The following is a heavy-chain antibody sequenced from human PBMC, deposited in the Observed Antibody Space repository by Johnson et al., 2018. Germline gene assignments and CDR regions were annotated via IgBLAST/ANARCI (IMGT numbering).Heavy chain of an antibody. CDR2: IKSKTDGGTA. Sequence: VQLVQSGGGLVKPGGSLRLSCEASGFTFNNAWMNWVRQAPGKGLEWVGRIKSKTDGGTADYAAPVKGRFTISRDDSKNTLYLQMNSLKTEDTAVYYCTTALMEWMVVVLTIATFDTWGQGTMVTVSS. CDR3: TTALMEWMVVVLTIATFDT. V-gene: IGHV3-15*07. D-gene: IGHD3-22*01. J-gene: IGHJ3*02. CDR1: GFTFNNAW.